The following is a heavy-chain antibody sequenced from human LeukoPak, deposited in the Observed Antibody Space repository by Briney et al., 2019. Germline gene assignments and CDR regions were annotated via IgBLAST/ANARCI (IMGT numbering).Heavy chain of an antibody. J-gene: IGHJ4*02. V-gene: IGHV1-69*05. CDR3: ARGPERERFDD. CDR1: GGTFSSYA. D-gene: IGHD1-1*01. CDR2: IIPIFVTA. Sequence: SVKVSCKASGGTFSSYAISWVRQAPGQGLEWMGGIIPIFVTANYAQKFQGRVTIATDESTSTSYMELNSLRSEDTAVYYCARGPERERFDDWGQGTLVTVSS.